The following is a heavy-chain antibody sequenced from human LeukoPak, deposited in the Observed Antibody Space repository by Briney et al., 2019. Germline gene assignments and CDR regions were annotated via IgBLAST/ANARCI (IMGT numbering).Heavy chain of an antibody. D-gene: IGHD3-10*01. J-gene: IGHJ1*01. CDR2: IYHSGST. Sequence: SETLSLTCTVSGYSISSGYYWGWIRQPPGKGLEWIGSIYHSGSTYYNPSLKSRVTISVDTSKNQFSLKLSSVTAADTAVYYCARSGAGRTKYFQHWRQGTLVTVSS. CDR1: GYSISSGYY. V-gene: IGHV4-38-2*02. CDR3: ARSGAGRTKYFQH.